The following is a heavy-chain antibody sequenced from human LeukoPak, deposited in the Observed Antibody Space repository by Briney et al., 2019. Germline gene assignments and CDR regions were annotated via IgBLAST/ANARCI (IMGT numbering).Heavy chain of an antibody. D-gene: IGHD6-19*01. V-gene: IGHV3-23*01. CDR2: ISGSGGDT. Sequence: PGGSLRLSCAASGFSFISYGMPWVRQAPGKGLEWVSGISGSGGDTYSADSVKGRFTISRDNSKNTVFLLMDSLRAEDTAVYYCAKTTAGYSSGRYPGWPVDYWGQGTLVTVSS. J-gene: IGHJ4*02. CDR3: AKTTAGYSSGRYPGWPVDY. CDR1: GFSFISYG.